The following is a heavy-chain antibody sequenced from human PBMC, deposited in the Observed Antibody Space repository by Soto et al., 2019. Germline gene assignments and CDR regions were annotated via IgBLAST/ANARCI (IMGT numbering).Heavy chain of an antibody. D-gene: IGHD1-26*01. CDR2: ISYDGSNK. CDR1: GLTFSSYG. J-gene: IGHJ5*02. CDR3: AKDPAYSGSPPNWFDP. V-gene: IGHV3-30*18. Sequence: GGSLRLSCAASGLTFSSYGMHWVRQAPGKGLEWVAVISYDGSNKYYADSVKGRFTISRDNSKNTLYLQMNSLRAEDTAVYYCAKDPAYSGSPPNWFDPWGQGTLVTVSS.